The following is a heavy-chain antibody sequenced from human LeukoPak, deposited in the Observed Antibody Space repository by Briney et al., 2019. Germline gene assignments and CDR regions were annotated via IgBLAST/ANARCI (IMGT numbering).Heavy chain of an antibody. CDR3: ARDRLWFGELGVYYMDV. J-gene: IGHJ6*03. CDR1: GFTFSSYW. CDR2: IKSDGSTT. D-gene: IGHD3-10*01. Sequence: GGSLRLSCAASGFTFSSYWMHWVRQAPGKGLVWVSRIKSDGSTTNYADSVKGRFTISRDNAKNTLYLQMNSLRAEDTAVYYCARDRLWFGELGVYYMDVWGKGTTVTISS. V-gene: IGHV3-74*01.